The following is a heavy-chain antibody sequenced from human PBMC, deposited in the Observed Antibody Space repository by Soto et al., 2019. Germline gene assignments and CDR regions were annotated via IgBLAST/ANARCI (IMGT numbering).Heavy chain of an antibody. J-gene: IGHJ6*02. CDR1: GYSFTSYW. D-gene: IGHD5-18*01. Sequence: PGESLKISCKGSGYSFTSYWIGWVRQMPGKGLEWMGIIYPGDSDTRYSPSFQGQVTISADKSISTAYLQWSSLKASDTAMYYCARQRTGYSLPYYYGMDVWGQGTTVTVSS. CDR3: ARQRTGYSLPYYYGMDV. CDR2: IYPGDSDT. V-gene: IGHV5-51*01.